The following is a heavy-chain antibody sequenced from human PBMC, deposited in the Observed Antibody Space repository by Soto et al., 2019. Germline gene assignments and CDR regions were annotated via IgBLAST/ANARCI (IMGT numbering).Heavy chain of an antibody. Sequence: QVQLHQWGAGLLKPSETLSLTCGVYNGSFMGYYWTWVRQPPGKGLEWIGEINHFGSPNYNPSLKSRVAISIDTSRHQFSLSLRSLTAADTAVYYCASLNGGRFLDKGDYWGQGILVTVSS. V-gene: IGHV4-34*01. D-gene: IGHD3-3*01. CDR2: INHFGSP. J-gene: IGHJ4*02. CDR1: NGSFMGYY. CDR3: ASLNGGRFLDKGDY.